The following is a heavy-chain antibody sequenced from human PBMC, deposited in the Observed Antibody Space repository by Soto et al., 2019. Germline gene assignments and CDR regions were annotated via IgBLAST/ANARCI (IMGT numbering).Heavy chain of an antibody. CDR1: GFTFSSYA. J-gene: IGHJ4*02. CDR2: ISGSGGST. CDR3: AKLSMGSITMVRGVFDY. Sequence: EVQLLESGGGLVQPGGSLRLSCAASGFTFSSYAMSWVRQAPGKGLEWVSAISGSGGSTYYADSVKGRFTISRDNSKNTLYLQMNSLRAEDTAVYYCAKLSMGSITMVRGVFDYWGQGTLVTVSS. V-gene: IGHV3-23*01. D-gene: IGHD3-10*01.